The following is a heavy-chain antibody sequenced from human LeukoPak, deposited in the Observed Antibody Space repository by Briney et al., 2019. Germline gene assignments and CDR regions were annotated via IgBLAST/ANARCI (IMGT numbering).Heavy chain of an antibody. CDR3: TRMTTGHDY. V-gene: IGHV4-34*01. D-gene: IGHD4-17*01. Sequence: PSETLSLTCAVSGVSFNDYYWSWVRQTPGRGLEWIGEINHSGYTNDSPSLKSRVTLSIDTSRKQFSLNLRSVTVADTGVYYCTRMTTGHDYWGQGTLVTVSS. J-gene: IGHJ4*02. CDR2: INHSGYT. CDR1: GVSFNDYY.